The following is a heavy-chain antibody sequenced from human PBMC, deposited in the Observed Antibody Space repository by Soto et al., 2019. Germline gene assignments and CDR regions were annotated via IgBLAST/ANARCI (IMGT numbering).Heavy chain of an antibody. CDR1: GFTFSNAW. CDR3: TTVLEGSSSRGYYYYYGMDV. Sequence: GGSLRLSCAASGFTFSNAWMNWVRQAPGKGLEWVGRIKSKTDGGTTDYAAPGKGRFTISRDDSKNTLYLQMNSMKTWDTAVYYCTTVLEGSSSRGYYYYYGMDVWGQGTTVTVSS. J-gene: IGHJ6*02. D-gene: IGHD6-6*01. CDR2: IKSKTDGGTT. V-gene: IGHV3-15*07.